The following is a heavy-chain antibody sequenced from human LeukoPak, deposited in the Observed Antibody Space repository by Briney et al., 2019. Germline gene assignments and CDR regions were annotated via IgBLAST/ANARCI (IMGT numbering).Heavy chain of an antibody. D-gene: IGHD3-22*01. J-gene: IGHJ4*02. Sequence: GGSLRLSCAASGFTFSSYAMSWVRQAPGKGLEWVSDISGSGGSTYYADSVKGRFTISRDNSKNTLYLQMNSLRAEDTAVYYCAKDPRRYYDSSGPFDYWGQGTLVTVSS. CDR2: ISGSGGST. V-gene: IGHV3-23*01. CDR1: GFTFSSYA. CDR3: AKDPRRYYDSSGPFDY.